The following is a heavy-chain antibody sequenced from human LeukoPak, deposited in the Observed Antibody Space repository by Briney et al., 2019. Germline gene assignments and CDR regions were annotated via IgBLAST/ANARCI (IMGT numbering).Heavy chain of an antibody. J-gene: IGHJ4*02. D-gene: IGHD6-19*01. CDR1: GFTFSSYG. CDR2: ISYDGSNK. Sequence: HPGRSLRLSCAASGFTFSSYGMHWVRQAPGKGLEWVAVISYDGSNKYYADSVKGRFTISRDNSKNTLYLQMNSPRAEDTAVYYCAKEPHGGIAVAFVVIDYWGQGTLVTVSS. CDR3: AKEPHGGIAVAFVVIDY. V-gene: IGHV3-30*18.